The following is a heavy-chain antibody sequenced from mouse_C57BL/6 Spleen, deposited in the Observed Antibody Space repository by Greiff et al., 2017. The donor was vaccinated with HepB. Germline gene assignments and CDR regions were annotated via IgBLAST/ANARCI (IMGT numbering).Heavy chain of an antibody. V-gene: IGHV1-64*01. CDR2: IHPNSGST. CDR3: ARGDDYGWFAY. J-gene: IGHJ3*01. CDR1: GYTFTSYW. Sequence: QVQLQQSGAELVKPGASVKLSCKASGYTFTSYWMHWVKQRPGQGLEWIGMIHPNSGSTNYNEKFKSKATLTVDNSSSTAYMQLSSLTSEDSAVYYWARGDDYGWFAYWGQGTLVTVSA. D-gene: IGHD2-4*01.